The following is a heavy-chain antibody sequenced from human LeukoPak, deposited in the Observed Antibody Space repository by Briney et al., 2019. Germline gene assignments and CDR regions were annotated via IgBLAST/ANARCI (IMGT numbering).Heavy chain of an antibody. CDR2: IIPILGIA. CDR3: AREVYDILTGSTGRNDY. J-gene: IGHJ4*02. CDR1: GGTFSSYA. Sequence: SVKVSCKASGGTFSSYAISWVRQAPGQGLEWMGRIIPILGIANYAQKFQGRVTITADKSTSTAYMELSSLRSEDTAVYYCAREVYDILTGSTGRNDYWGQGTLVTVSS. D-gene: IGHD3-9*01. V-gene: IGHV1-69*04.